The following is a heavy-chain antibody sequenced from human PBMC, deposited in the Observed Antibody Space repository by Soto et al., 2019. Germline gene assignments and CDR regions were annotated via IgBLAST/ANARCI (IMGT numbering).Heavy chain of an antibody. D-gene: IGHD4-17*01. Sequence: QVQLVQSGAEVKKPGASVKVSCKASGYNIIDYDITWVRQATGQGLDWMGWMNPRSGDAVYAQTFQDRLTMSADISASTMFLELSSLNSDDTAIYYGASVHYGDVLREEFWGQGTLVTVSS. V-gene: IGHV1-8*02. J-gene: IGHJ4*02. CDR2: MNPRSGDA. CDR3: ASVHYGDVLREEF. CDR1: GYNIIDYD.